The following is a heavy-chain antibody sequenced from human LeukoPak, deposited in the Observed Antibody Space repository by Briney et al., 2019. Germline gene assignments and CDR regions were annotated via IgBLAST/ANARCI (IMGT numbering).Heavy chain of an antibody. V-gene: IGHV3-30*03. CDR1: RLTFSTFG. D-gene: IGHD3-22*01. CDR3: GAATKYHDYYYDY. Sequence: PGGSLRLSCAASRLTFSTFGMHWVRQAPGKGLEWVAVISSDGNDKYYADSVRGRFTISRDNSKDTLYLQMSSLRIEDTAVYYCGAATKYHDYYYDYWGQGTLVTVSS. CDR2: ISSDGNDK. J-gene: IGHJ4*02.